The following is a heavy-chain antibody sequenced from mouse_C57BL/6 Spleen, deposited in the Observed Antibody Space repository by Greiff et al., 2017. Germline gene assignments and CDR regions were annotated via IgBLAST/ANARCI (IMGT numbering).Heavy chain of an antibody. V-gene: IGHV5-17*01. D-gene: IGHD2-3*01. J-gene: IGHJ4*01. CDR1: GFTFSDYG. CDR3: ARLSDDGYSGYAMDY. Sequence: EVQGVESGGGLVKPGGSLKLSCAASGFTFSDYGMHWVRQAPEKGLEWVAYISSGSSTIYYADTVKGRFTISRDNARSTLFLQMTSLWSEDTAMYYCARLSDDGYSGYAMDYWGQGTSATGSS. CDR2: ISSGSSTI.